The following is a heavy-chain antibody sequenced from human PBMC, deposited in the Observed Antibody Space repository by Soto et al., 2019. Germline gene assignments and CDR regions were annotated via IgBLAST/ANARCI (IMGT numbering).Heavy chain of an antibody. CDR2: FDPEDGET. Sequence: ASVKVSCKVSGYTLTELSMHWVRQAPGKGLEWMGGFDPEDGETIYAQKFQGRVTMTEDTSTDTAYVELSSLRSEDTAVYYCATATRELSYGFPGSYFDYWGQGTLVTVSS. CDR3: ATATRELSYGFPGSYFDY. J-gene: IGHJ4*02. CDR1: GYTLTELS. V-gene: IGHV1-24*01. D-gene: IGHD1-26*01.